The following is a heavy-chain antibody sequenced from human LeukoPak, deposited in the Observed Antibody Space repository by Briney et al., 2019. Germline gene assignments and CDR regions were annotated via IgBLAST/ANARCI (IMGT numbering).Heavy chain of an antibody. D-gene: IGHD1-1*01. J-gene: IGHJ4*02. CDR2: ISDDGGDT. CDR1: GFTFSSYS. CDR3: GRDWKLDY. V-gene: IGHV3-23*01. Sequence: GGSLRLSCTASGFTFSSYSMNWVRQAPGKGPEWVSAISDDGGDTKYAESVKGRFTISRDNSRNRLYLQMNSLRVEDTAIYYCGRDWKLDYWGQGILVTVSS.